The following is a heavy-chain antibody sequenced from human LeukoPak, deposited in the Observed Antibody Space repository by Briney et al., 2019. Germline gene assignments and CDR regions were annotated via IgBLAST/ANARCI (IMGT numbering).Heavy chain of an antibody. Sequence: ATGQXXXWMGWMNPNSGNTGYAQKFQGRVTMIRNTSISTAYMELSSLRSEDTAVYYCARGSTLAVTQYWGQGTLVTVSS. CDR3: ARGSTLAVTQY. D-gene: IGHD4-17*01. V-gene: IGHV1-8*01. J-gene: IGHJ4*02. CDR2: MNPNSGNT.